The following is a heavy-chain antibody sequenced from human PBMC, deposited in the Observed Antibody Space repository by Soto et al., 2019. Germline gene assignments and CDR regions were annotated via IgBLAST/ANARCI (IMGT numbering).Heavy chain of an antibody. D-gene: IGHD1-7*01. CDR1: GYTFTGYY. CDR3: ARARDNWNYVSHLDFDY. CDR2: INPNSGGT. Sequence: GASVKVSCKASGYTFTGYYMHCVRQAPGQGLEWMGWINPNSGGTNYAQKFQGWVTMTRDTSISTAYMELSRLRSDDTAVYYCARARDNWNYVSHLDFDYWGQGTLVTVSS. J-gene: IGHJ4*02. V-gene: IGHV1-2*04.